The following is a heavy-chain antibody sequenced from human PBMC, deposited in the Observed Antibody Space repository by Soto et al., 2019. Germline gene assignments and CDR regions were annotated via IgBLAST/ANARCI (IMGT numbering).Heavy chain of an antibody. D-gene: IGHD3-22*01. J-gene: IGHJ3*02. CDR2: IYYSGST. CDR3: ASGYYHSSGYHPSDAFDT. V-gene: IGHV4-31*03. CDR1: AGSISSGGDY. Sequence: SETLSHTCTVSAGSISSGGDYWSWIRQDQGKGLEWIGYIYYSGSTYYNPSLKSRVTISVDTSKNQFSLKLSSVTAADTAVYYCASGYYHSSGYHPSDAFDTWGQGTMVT.